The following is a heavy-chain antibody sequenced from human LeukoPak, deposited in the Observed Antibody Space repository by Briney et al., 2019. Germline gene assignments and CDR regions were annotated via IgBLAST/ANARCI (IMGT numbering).Heavy chain of an antibody. J-gene: IGHJ4*02. CDR2: IMSKKDGEPE. D-gene: IGHD1-26*01. CDR3: ARGAPGGNYLDY. V-gene: IGHV3-15*01. CDR1: GFTFTNAW. Sequence: KPGGSLRLSCAASGFTFTNAWMHWVRQAPGKGLEWVGRIMSKKDGEPEHYGEPVKGRFTLARDDSKNTLYLQMSSLKTEDTAVYYCARGAPGGNYLDYWGQGTLVTVSS.